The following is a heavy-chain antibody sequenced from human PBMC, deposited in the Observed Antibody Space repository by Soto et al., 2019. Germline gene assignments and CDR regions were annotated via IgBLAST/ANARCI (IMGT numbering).Heavy chain of an antibody. CDR1: GGSVSIGDYL. CDR3: XRARGGDSGDYASLFDR. J-gene: IGHJ5*02. D-gene: IGHD4-17*01. Sequence: KASETLSLTCAVFGGSVSIGDYLWSWIRQRPGKGLEWIGYIHDSGNTYYNPSLKSRVTISLDTSKNQFSLKVTSMTAADTAVYFCXRARGGDSGDYASLFDRWGQGNLVTVSS. CDR2: IHDSGNT. V-gene: IGHV4-30-4*01.